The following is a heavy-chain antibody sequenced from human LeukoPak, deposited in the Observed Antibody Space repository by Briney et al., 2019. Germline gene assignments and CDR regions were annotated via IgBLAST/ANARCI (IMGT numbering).Heavy chain of an antibody. D-gene: IGHD4-17*01. CDR3: AREDQNGDYDY. V-gene: IGHV4-39*02. CDR2: IYYSGST. Sequence: PSETLSLTCTVSGGSISNYFWGWIRQPPGKGLEWIGSIYYSGSTYYNPSLKSRVTISVDTSKNQFSLKLSSVTAADTAVYYCAREDQNGDYDYWGQGTLVTVSS. J-gene: IGHJ4*02. CDR1: GGSISNYF.